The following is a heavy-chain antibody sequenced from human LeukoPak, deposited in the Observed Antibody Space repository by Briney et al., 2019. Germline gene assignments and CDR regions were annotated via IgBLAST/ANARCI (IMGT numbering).Heavy chain of an antibody. CDR1: GFTFSSYG. Sequence: PGGSLRLSCAASGFTFSSYGMHWVRQAPGKGLEWVAFIRYDGSNKYYADSVKGRFTISRDNSKNTLYLQMNSLRAEDTAVYYCARGVRRRPDAFDIWGQGIMVTVSS. CDR2: IRYDGSNK. J-gene: IGHJ3*02. V-gene: IGHV3-30*02. D-gene: IGHD6-25*01. CDR3: ARGVRRRPDAFDI.